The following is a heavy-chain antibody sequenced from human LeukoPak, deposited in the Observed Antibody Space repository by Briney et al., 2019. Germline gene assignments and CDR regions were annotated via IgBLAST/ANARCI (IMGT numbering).Heavy chain of an antibody. V-gene: IGHV3-21*01. CDR3: ARDLSGVTGYTYGRGIDY. Sequence: GGSLRPSCAASGFTFSSYSMNWVRPPPGKGLEWVSSISSSSSYIYYADSVKGRYTIARDNAKTSLYLQMNSLRAEDTAVYYCARDLSGVTGYTYGRGIDYWGQGTLVTVSS. J-gene: IGHJ4*02. CDR1: GFTFSSYS. D-gene: IGHD5-18*01. CDR2: ISSSSSYI.